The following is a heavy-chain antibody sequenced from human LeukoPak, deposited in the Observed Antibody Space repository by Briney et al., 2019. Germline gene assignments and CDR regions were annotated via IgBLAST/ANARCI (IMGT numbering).Heavy chain of an antibody. V-gene: IGHV3-43D*03. J-gene: IGHJ6*03. CDR1: GFTFDDYA. Sequence: PGGSLRLSCAASGFTFDDYAMHWVRQAPGKGLEWVSLISWDGGSTYYADSVKGRFTISRDNSKNSLYLQMNSLRAEDTALYYCAKGPIRGVMNFFGVDYYYYYYMDVWGKGTTVTVSS. CDR2: ISWDGGST. CDR3: AKGPIRGVMNFFGVDYYYYYYMDV. D-gene: IGHD3-10*01.